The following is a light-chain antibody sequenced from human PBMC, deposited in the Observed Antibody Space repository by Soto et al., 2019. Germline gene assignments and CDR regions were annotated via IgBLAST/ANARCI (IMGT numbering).Light chain of an antibody. V-gene: IGKV3-20*01. CDR1: QSVSNNY. CDR2: GAS. CDR3: QQFGSSQVT. Sequence: EIVLTQSPGTLSLSPGERATLSCRASQSVSNNYLAWYQQKPGQAPRLLIYGASSRATGIPDRFSGSGSGTDFTLTISRLEPEEFAVYYCQQFGSSQVTFGGGTKVEIK. J-gene: IGKJ4*01.